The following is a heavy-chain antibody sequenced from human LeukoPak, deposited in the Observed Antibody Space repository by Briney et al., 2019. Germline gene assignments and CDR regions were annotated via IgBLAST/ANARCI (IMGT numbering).Heavy chain of an antibody. Sequence: GGSLRLSCAASGFTFSSYSMNWVRQAPGKGLEWVSSISSSSYIYYADSVKGRFTISRDNAKNSLYLQMNSLRAEDTAVYYCAREGSIYGSGSYYGYWGQGTLVTVSS. CDR3: AREGSIYGSGSYYGY. V-gene: IGHV3-21*01. D-gene: IGHD3-10*01. CDR1: GFTFSSYS. CDR2: ISSSSYI. J-gene: IGHJ4*02.